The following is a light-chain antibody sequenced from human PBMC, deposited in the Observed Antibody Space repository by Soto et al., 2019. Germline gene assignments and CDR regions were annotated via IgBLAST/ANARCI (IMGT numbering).Light chain of an antibody. CDR1: SSDVGTYNY. J-gene: IGLJ2*01. Sequence: QSALTQPASVSGSPGQSITISCTGTSSDVGTYNYVSWYQQHPGKAPKLMIYDVSHRPSGVSDRITGSKSGNTASLTISGLQAEDEADYYCSSYTSSSTSVVFGGGSKLTVL. V-gene: IGLV2-14*03. CDR2: DVS. CDR3: SSYTSSSTSVV.